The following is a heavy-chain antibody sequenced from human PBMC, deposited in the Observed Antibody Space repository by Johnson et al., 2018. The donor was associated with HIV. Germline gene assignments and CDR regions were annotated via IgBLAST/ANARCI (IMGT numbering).Heavy chain of an antibody. J-gene: IGHJ3*02. D-gene: IGHD2/OR15-2a*01. V-gene: IGHV3-64*04. Sequence: QVQLVESGGGLVQPGGSLRLSCAASGFTFSSYAMHWVRQAPGKGLEWVSAISGSGGSTYYADSVKGRFTISRDNSKNTVFLQMNSLRAEDTALYYCARDCRNSTSCLAFDIWGQGTRVTVSS. CDR1: GFTFSSYA. CDR3: ARDCRNSTSCLAFDI. CDR2: ISGSGGST.